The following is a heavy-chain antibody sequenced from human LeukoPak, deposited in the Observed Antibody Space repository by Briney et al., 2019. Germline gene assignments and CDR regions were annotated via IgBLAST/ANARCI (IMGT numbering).Heavy chain of an antibody. CDR2: IYYSGCT. Sequence: PSETLSLTCTVSGGSISSSSYYWGWIRKPPGKGLEWMGSIYYSGCTYSNPSLKSRVTILIDTSKNQFPLKLSSVTAADTAVYYCARDWSTYYYGSGSYNCFDPWGQGTLVTVSS. J-gene: IGHJ5*02. CDR1: GGSISSSSYY. CDR3: ARDWSTYYYGSGSYNCFDP. V-gene: IGHV4-39*06. D-gene: IGHD3-10*01.